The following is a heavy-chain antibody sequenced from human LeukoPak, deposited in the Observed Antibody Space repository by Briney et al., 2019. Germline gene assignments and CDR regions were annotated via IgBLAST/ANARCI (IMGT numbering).Heavy chain of an antibody. J-gene: IGHJ3*02. CDR3: ACRMVRGVNLDAFDI. Sequence: PSETLSLTCTVSGGSLSSYYWSWIRQPPGKGLEWIGYIYYSGSTYDNPSLKSRVTISRDTSKNQFSLKLSSVTAADTAVYYCACRMVRGVNLDAFDIWGQGTMVTVSS. CDR1: GGSLSSYY. CDR2: IYYSGST. D-gene: IGHD3-10*01. V-gene: IGHV4-59*12.